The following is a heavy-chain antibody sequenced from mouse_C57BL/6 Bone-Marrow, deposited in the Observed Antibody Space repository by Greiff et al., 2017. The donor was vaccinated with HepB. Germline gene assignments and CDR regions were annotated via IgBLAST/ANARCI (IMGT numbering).Heavy chain of an antibody. CDR2: INPYNGGT. Sequence: VQLKESGPVLVKPGASVKMSCKASGYTFTDYYMNWVKQSHGKSLEWIGVINPYNGGTSYNQKFKGKATLTVDKSSSTAYMELNSLTSEDSAVYYCARGGSGYVGFAYWGQGTLVTVSA. CDR1: GYTFTDYY. CDR3: ARGGSGYVGFAY. D-gene: IGHD3-2*02. J-gene: IGHJ3*01. V-gene: IGHV1-19*01.